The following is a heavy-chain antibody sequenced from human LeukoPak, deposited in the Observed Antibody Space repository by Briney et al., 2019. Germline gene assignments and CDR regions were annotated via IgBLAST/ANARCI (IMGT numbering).Heavy chain of an antibody. Sequence: GGSLRLSCAGSGFTLSSNYMSWVRQAPGKGLEWVSVIYSGGNTYYADSVKGRFTISRDNSKNTVYLQMNSLRVEDTAVYYCATETGSSALSFDYWGQGTLVTVSS. V-gene: IGHV3-53*01. J-gene: IGHJ4*02. D-gene: IGHD3-10*01. CDR1: GFTLSSNY. CDR2: IYSGGNT. CDR3: ATETGSSALSFDY.